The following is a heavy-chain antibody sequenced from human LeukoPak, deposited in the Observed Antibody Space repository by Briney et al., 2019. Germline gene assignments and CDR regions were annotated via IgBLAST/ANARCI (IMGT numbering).Heavy chain of an antibody. Sequence: ASVKVSCKASGCTFTGYYMHWVRQATAQGLEWMGWINPNSGGTNYAQKFQGRVTMTRDTSISTAYMELSRLRSDDTAVYYCARAGYCSGGSCYRNWFDPWGQGTLVTVSS. CDR2: INPNSGGT. CDR3: ARAGYCSGGSCYRNWFDP. J-gene: IGHJ5*02. D-gene: IGHD2-15*01. CDR1: GCTFTGYY. V-gene: IGHV1-2*02.